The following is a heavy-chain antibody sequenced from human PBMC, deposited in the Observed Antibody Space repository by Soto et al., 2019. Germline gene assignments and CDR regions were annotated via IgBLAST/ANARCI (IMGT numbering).Heavy chain of an antibody. J-gene: IGHJ4*02. CDR2: IKQDGSEK. Sequence: EVQLVESGGGLVQPGGSLRLSCAASGFTFNNYWMRWVRQAPGKGLEWVANIKQDGSEKYYVDSVKGLFTISRDNAKNSLDVQMNSLRSEETAVYYCAKNNRYCSSTNCFVFDYWGQGTLVTVSS. V-gene: IGHV3-7*01. D-gene: IGHD2-2*01. CDR1: GFTFNNYW. CDR3: AKNNRYCSSTNCFVFDY.